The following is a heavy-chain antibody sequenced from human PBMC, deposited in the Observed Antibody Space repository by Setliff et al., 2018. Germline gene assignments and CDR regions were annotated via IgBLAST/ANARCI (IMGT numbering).Heavy chain of an antibody. CDR1: GYTFTSYY. CDR2: INPSDGST. V-gene: IGHV1-46*01. J-gene: IGHJ4*02. CDR3: ARESTAKNFWGEYSDY. D-gene: IGHD3-3*01. Sequence: ASVKVSCKASGYTFTSYYMHWVRQAPGQGLEWMGIINPSDGSTTYAQKFQGRVKMTRDTSTDTGYMKLSSLRSEDTAVYYCARESTAKNFWGEYSDYWGQGTRVTVSS.